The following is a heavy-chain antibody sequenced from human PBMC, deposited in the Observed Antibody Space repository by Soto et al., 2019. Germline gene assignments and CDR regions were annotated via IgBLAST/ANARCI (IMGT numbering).Heavy chain of an antibody. J-gene: IGHJ5*02. CDR1: GGSISSGDYY. V-gene: IGHV4-30-4*01. D-gene: IGHD3-3*01. CDR2: IYYSGST. Sequence: SETLSLTCTVSGGSISSGDYYWSWIRQPPGKGLEWIGYIYYSGSTYYNPSLKSRVTISVDTSKNQFSLKLSSVTAADTAVYYCAREGYDFWSGYKQNNWFAPWGQGTLVTVSS. CDR3: AREGYDFWSGYKQNNWFAP.